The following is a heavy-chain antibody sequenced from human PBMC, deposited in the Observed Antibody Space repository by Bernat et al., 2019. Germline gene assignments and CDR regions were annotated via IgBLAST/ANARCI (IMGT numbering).Heavy chain of an antibody. CDR3: ASESSDVDTAMAPLLDSMGFDP. J-gene: IGHJ5*02. Sequence: QVQLVESGGGVVQPGRSLRLSCAASGFTFSSYGMHWVRQAPGKGLEWVAGIWYDGSNKYYADSVKGRFTISRDNSKNTLYLQMNSLRAEDTAVYYCASESSDVDTAMAPLLDSMGFDPWGQGTLVTVSS. D-gene: IGHD5-18*01. CDR2: IWYDGSNK. V-gene: IGHV3-33*01. CDR1: GFTFSSYG.